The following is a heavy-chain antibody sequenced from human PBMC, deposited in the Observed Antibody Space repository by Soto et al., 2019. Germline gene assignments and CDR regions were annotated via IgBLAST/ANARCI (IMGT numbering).Heavy chain of an antibody. CDR2: ISSSSSTI. J-gene: IGHJ5*02. Sequence: PVGSLRLSCAASGFTFSSYSMNWVRQAPGKGLEWVSYISSSSSTIYYADSVKGRFTISRDNAKNSLYLQMNSLRDEDTAVYYCARESVVVVPAAYNWFDPWGQGTLVTVSS. CDR1: GFTFSSYS. V-gene: IGHV3-48*02. CDR3: ARESVVVVPAAYNWFDP. D-gene: IGHD2-2*01.